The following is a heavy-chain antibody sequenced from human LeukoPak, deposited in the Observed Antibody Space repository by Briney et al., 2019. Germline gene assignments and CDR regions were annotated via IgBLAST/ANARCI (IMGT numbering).Heavy chain of an antibody. CDR3: ARGGSGSPGARGFDY. D-gene: IGHD3-10*01. J-gene: IGHJ4*02. Sequence: SETLSLTCIVSGGSMNNYYWSWIRQPPGKGLEWIGEINHSGSTNYNPSLKSRVTISVDTSKNQFSLKLSSVTAADTAVYYCARGGSGSPGARGFDYWGQGTLVTVSS. V-gene: IGHV4-34*01. CDR1: GGSMNNYY. CDR2: INHSGST.